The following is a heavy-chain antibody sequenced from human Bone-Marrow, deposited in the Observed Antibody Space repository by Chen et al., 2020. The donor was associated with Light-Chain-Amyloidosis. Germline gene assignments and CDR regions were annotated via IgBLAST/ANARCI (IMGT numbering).Heavy chain of an antibody. CDR2: ISYDGSNK. CDR3: ARDRRELPFDY. V-gene: IGHV3-30*04. Sequence: QVQLVESGGGVVQPGRSLRLSCAASGFTFSSYAMHWVRQAPGKGLEWVAVISYDGSNKYYADSVKGRFTISRDNSKNTLYLQMNSLRAEDTAVYYCARDRRELPFDYWGQGTLVTVSS. J-gene: IGHJ4*02. CDR1: GFTFSSYA. D-gene: IGHD1-26*01.